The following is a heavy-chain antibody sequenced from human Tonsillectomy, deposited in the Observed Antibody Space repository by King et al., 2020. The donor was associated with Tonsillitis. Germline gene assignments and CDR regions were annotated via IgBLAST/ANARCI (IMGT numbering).Heavy chain of an antibody. CDR1: GFSFSNYW. CDR3: ARAVGYCSGGSCYPTFDY. CDR2: IKQDGSEK. D-gene: IGHD2-15*01. Sequence: QLVQSGGGLVQPGESLRLSCAASGFSFSNYWMNWVRQAPGKGLEWVANIKQDGSEKNYVDSVKGRFTISRDNAKNSLYLQMNSLRAEDTAVYYCARAVGYCSGGSCYPTFDYWGQGTLVTVSS. J-gene: IGHJ4*02. V-gene: IGHV3-7*03.